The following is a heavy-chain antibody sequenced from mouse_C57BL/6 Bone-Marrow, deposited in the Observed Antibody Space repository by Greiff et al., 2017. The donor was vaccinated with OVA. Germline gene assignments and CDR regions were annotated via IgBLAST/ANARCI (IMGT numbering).Heavy chain of an antibody. CDR1: GFNIKDYY. J-gene: IGHJ2*01. CDR3: TTEDY. V-gene: IGHV14-1*01. Sequence: VQLQQSGAELVRPGASVKLSCTASGFNIKDYYMHWVQQRPEQGLEWIGRIDPEDGDTASAPTVQGKATMTADTSSNTAYLQLSSRTSEDTAVYYCTTEDYWGQGTTLTVSS. CDR2: IDPEDGDT.